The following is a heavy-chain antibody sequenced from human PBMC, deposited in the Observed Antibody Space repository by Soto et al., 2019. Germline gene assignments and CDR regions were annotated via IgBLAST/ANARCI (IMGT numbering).Heavy chain of an antibody. CDR1: GLTVSSNY. J-gene: IGHJ6*02. CDR2: LYSGGST. Sequence: GGSVRLSCAASGLTVSSNYMRRDSQAAGKALERASVLYSGGSTYYADSVNGRFTISRDNTKNTLYLQINSLRAEGTAVYYCARDTGPPDYYYGMDVWGQGTTVTVSS. D-gene: IGHD3-10*01. V-gene: IGHV3-53*01. CDR3: ARDTGPPDYYYGMDV.